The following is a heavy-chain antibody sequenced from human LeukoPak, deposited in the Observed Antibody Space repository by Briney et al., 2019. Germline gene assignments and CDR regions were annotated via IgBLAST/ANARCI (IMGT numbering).Heavy chain of an antibody. CDR1: GFTFSSYG. J-gene: IGHJ4*02. V-gene: IGHV3-30*02. Sequence: GWSLRLSCAASGFTFSSYGLHWLRQAPGKGLEWVAFIWYDGSDKYYADSVKGRFTISRDNSKNTVYLQMNSLRVEDTAVYYCARGSYVYWGQGTLVTVSS. CDR3: ARGSYVY. D-gene: IGHD1-26*01. CDR2: IWYDGSDK.